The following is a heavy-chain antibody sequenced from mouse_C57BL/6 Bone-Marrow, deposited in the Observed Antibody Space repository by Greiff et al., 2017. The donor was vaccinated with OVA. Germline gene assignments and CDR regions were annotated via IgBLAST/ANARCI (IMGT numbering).Heavy chain of an antibody. CDR3: ARSYYYGPYFDC. Sequence: VQLQESGPELVKPGASVKISCKASGYAFSSSWMNWVKQRPGKGLEWIGRIYPGDGDTNYNGKFKGKATLTADKSSSTAYMQLSSLTSEDSAVYFCARSYYYGPYFDCWGQGTTLTVSS. CDR1: GYAFSSSW. D-gene: IGHD1-1*01. CDR2: IYPGDGDT. V-gene: IGHV1-82*01. J-gene: IGHJ2*01.